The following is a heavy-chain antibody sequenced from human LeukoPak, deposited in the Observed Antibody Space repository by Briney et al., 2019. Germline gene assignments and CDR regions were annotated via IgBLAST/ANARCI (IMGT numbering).Heavy chain of an antibody. D-gene: IGHD3-22*01. V-gene: IGHV1-2*02. CDR3: ARGDDSSGYYYSY. CDR2: INPNSGGT. CDR1: GGTFSSYA. Sequence: ASVKVSCKASGGTFSSYAISWVRQAPGQGLEWMGWINPNSGGTNYAQKFQGRVTMTRDTSISTAYMELSRLRSDDTAVYYCARGDDSSGYYYSYWGQGTLVTVSS. J-gene: IGHJ4*02.